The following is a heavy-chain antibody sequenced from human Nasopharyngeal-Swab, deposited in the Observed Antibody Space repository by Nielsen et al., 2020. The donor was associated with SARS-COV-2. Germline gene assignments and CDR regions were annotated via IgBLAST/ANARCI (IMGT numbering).Heavy chain of an antibody. CDR3: ARDRDWAFDV. CDR2: IRSSNDI. D-gene: IGHD2-21*01. Sequence: GESLEISWAASGFIFSDYSMNWVRQAPGKGLEWISYIRSSNDIYYADSVKGRFTISRDHAKNSLYLQMSSLRVEDTAVYYCARDRDWAFDVWGQGAVVTV. V-gene: IGHV3-69-1*01. CDR1: GFIFSDYS. J-gene: IGHJ3*01.